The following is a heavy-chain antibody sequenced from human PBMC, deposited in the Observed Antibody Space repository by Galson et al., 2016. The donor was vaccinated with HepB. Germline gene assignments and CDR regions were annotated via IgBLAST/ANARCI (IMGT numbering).Heavy chain of an antibody. J-gene: IGHJ6*04. CDR1: GFTFNNYG. CDR2: ISRSGDST. V-gene: IGHV3-23*01. CDR3: VQGSTAPAV. D-gene: IGHD1-26*01. Sequence: SLRLSCAASGFTFNNYGMTWVRQAPGKGLEVVSSISRSGDSTDYADSVKGRFTISRDNFKNTLSLQMNSLIAEDTAVYYCVQGSTAPAVWGKGTTVTVSS.